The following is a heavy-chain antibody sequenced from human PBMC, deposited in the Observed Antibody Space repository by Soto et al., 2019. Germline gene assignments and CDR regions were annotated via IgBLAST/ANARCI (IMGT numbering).Heavy chain of an antibody. V-gene: IGHV3-23*01. CDR2: ITDSGGDT. CDR1: GFTFSSYA. Sequence: GGSLRLSCAASGFTFSSYAMSWVRQSPGKGLEWVSAITDSGGDTYHADSVKGRFTISRDNTKNTLYLQMNSLKAEDTAIYYCVKGSRSSRPYYFDYWGQGALVTVSS. J-gene: IGHJ4*02. D-gene: IGHD2-2*01. CDR3: VKGSRSSRPYYFDY.